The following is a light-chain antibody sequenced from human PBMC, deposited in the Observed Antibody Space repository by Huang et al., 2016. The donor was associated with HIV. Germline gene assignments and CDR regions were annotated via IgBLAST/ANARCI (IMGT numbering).Light chain of an antibody. V-gene: IGKV1-39*01. CDR1: QSINSH. J-gene: IGKJ1*01. Sequence: DIQMTQSPSSLSASIGDRVTITCRSSQSINSHLNWYQQSPGKAPKLLIYSASSLHSGVPSRFSGSGSATDFTLTISSLQPEDFATYFCQQSYSTPWTFGHGTKVEIK. CDR3: QQSYSTPWT. CDR2: SAS.